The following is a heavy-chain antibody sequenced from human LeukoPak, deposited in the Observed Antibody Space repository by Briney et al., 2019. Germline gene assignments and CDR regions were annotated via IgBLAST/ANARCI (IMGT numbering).Heavy chain of an antibody. CDR2: IYYSGRT. CDR1: GGSIYSYY. Sequence: QASETLSLTCTVSGGSIYSYYWSWIRQPPGKGLEWIGYIYYSGRTNYNPSLKSRVTISVDTSKNQFSLKLSTVTAADTAVYYCARGGDEPFDYWGQGTLVTVSS. J-gene: IGHJ4*02. D-gene: IGHD3-16*01. V-gene: IGHV4-59*01. CDR3: ARGGDEPFDY.